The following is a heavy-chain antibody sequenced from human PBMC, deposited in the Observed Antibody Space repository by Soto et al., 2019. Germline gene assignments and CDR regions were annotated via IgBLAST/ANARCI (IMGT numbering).Heavy chain of an antibody. J-gene: IGHJ4*02. CDR2: IYYSGST. CDR1: GGSISSSSYY. V-gene: IGHV4-39*01. Sequence: ETLSLTCTVSGGSISSSSYYWGWIRQPPGKGLEWIGSIYYSGSTYYNPSLKSRVTISVDTSKNQFSLKLSSVTAADTAVYYCARHEGGQYYDFWSGHPFDDWGQGTLVTVSS. D-gene: IGHD3-3*01. CDR3: ARHEGGQYYDFWSGHPFDD.